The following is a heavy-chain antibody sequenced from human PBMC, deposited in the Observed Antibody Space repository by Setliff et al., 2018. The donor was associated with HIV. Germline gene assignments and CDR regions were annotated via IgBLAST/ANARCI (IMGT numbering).Heavy chain of an antibody. CDR3: ANSYSASGNYHYYDYLDV. V-gene: IGHV3-30*02. D-gene: IGHD3-10*01. CDR2: IWYDGNSI. Sequence: PGGSLRLSCAASGFSFSDYGMHWVRQAPGKGLEWVAFIWYDGNSIKYADSVKGRFTISRDNSKNTLYLQMNSLRIEDSGAYYCANSYSASGNYHYYDYLDVWGKGTTVTVSS. J-gene: IGHJ6*03. CDR1: GFSFSDYG.